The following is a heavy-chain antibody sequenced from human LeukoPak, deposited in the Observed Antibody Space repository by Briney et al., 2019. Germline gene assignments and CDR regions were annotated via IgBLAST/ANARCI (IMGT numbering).Heavy chain of an antibody. J-gene: IGHJ3*02. Sequence: GGSLRLSCAASGFTFSSYWMSWVRQAPGKGLEWVANIKQDETEKFYLGSVKGRFTISRDNSKNTLYLQMNSLRAEDTAVYYCAKGLRFLEWLSNDAFDIWGQGTMVTVSS. CDR2: IKQDETEK. D-gene: IGHD3-3*01. V-gene: IGHV3-7*03. CDR3: AKGLRFLEWLSNDAFDI. CDR1: GFTFSSYW.